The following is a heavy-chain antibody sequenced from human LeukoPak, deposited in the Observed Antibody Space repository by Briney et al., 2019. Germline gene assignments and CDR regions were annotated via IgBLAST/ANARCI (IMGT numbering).Heavy chain of an antibody. CDR3: AKGSWDCSGGSCYDYYFDY. CDR2: ISRSGNKT. D-gene: IGHD2-15*01. Sequence: GGSLRLSCAASGFTFRLYALNWVRQAPGKGLEWVSSISRSGNKTYFADFVKGRFTISRDNSKNTLFLQMNSLRAEDTAVYYCAKGSWDCSGGSCYDYYFDYWGQGTLVTVSS. V-gene: IGHV3-23*01. CDR1: GFTFRLYA. J-gene: IGHJ4*02.